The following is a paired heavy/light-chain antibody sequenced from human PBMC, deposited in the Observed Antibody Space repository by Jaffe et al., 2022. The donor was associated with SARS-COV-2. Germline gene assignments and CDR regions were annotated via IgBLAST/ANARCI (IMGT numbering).Heavy chain of an antibody. CDR2: IKAKTDGGAT. D-gene: IGHD2-21*02. Sequence: EVQLAESGGGLVKPGGSLRLSCAASGFTFSKAWMTWVRQAPGKGLEWVGRIKAKTDGGATDYAAPVKGRFTISRDDSEKTLYLQMNRLKTEDTAVYFCTTSIVVVTAIDYWGQGTLVTVSS. CDR1: GFTFSKAW. V-gene: IGHV3-15*01. J-gene: IGHJ4*02. CDR3: TTSIVVVTAIDY.
Light chain of an antibody. CDR2: DVS. Sequence: QSALTQPRSVSGSPGQSVTISCTGTSSDVGGYNYVSWYQQHPGKVPKVMIYDVSKRPSGVPDRFSGSKSDNTASLTISGLQAEDEADYYCCSFADRSTYVFGTGTEVTVL. CDR1: SSDVGGYNY. J-gene: IGLJ1*01. CDR3: CSFADRSTYV. V-gene: IGLV2-11*01.